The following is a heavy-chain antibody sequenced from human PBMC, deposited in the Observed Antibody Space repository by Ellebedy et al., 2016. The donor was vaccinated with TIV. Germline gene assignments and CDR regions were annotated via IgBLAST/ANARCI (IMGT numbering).Heavy chain of an antibody. Sequence: DSVKGRFTSSRDTSKHTLYLQMDSLRADDTAVYYCVSEFDWSFDYWGQGTLVTVSS. V-gene: IGHV3-53*01. J-gene: IGHJ4*02. D-gene: IGHD3-3*01. CDR3: VSEFDWSFDY.